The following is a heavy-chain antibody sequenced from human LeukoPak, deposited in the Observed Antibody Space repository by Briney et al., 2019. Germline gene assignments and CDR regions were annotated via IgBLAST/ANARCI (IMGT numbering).Heavy chain of an antibody. Sequence: ASVKVSCKASGYTFTTYCIHWVRQAPGQGLEWMGFINPSGGSTSYAQKFQARITMTRDTSTSTVYMELSSLRSEDTAVYYCARNVGSGFDYWGQGTLVTVSS. J-gene: IGHJ4*02. CDR2: INPSGGST. V-gene: IGHV1-46*01. CDR3: ARNVGSGFDY. D-gene: IGHD1-1*01. CDR1: GYTFTTYC.